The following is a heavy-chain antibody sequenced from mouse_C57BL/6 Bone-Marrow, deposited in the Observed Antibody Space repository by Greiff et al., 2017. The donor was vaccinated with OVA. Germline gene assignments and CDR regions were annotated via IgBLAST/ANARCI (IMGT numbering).Heavy chain of an antibody. V-gene: IGHV1-54*01. Sequence: VKLQQSGAELVRPGTSVKVSCKASGYAFTNYLIEWVKQRPGQGLEWIGVINPGSGGTNYNEKFKGKATLTADKSSSTAYMQLSSLTSEDSAVYFCALMGFAYWGQGTLVTVSA. CDR3: ALMGFAY. J-gene: IGHJ3*01. CDR1: GYAFTNYL. CDR2: INPGSGGT.